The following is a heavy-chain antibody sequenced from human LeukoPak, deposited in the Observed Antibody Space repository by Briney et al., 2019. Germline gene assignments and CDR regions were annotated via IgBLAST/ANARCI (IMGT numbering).Heavy chain of an antibody. V-gene: IGHV3-15*01. CDR3: TWSGLKIES. J-gene: IGHJ4*02. CDR2: IKTETDGCTT. CDR1: GFTFNSAW. Sequence: PGRSLRLSCAASGFTFNSAWMSWVRQAPGKGLELVAQIKTETDGCTTDYAAPVKGRFTISRDGSKNMVFLQMNSLKTGDTALYYCTWSGLKIESWGQGTLVTVSS. D-gene: IGHD3-3*01.